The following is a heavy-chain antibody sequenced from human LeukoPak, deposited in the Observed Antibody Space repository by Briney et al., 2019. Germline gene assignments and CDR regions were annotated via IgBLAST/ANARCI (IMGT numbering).Heavy chain of an antibody. J-gene: IGHJ3*02. CDR3: ARDLGGSYIDAFDI. Sequence: PGGSLRLSCAASGFTFSSYGMHWVRQAPGKGLEWVAVIWYDGSIKFYVDSVKGRFTISRDNSKNTLYLQMNSLRAEDTAVYYCARDLGGSYIDAFDIWGQGTMVTVSS. CDR2: IWYDGSIK. CDR1: GFTFSSYG. D-gene: IGHD1-26*01. V-gene: IGHV3-33*01.